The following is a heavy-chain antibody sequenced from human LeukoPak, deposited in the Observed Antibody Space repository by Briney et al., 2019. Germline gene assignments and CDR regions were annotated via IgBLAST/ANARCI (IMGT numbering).Heavy chain of an antibody. Sequence: PGGSLRLSCAASGFTFSSYAMHWVRQAPGKGLEWVSAISGSGGSTYYADSVKGRFTISRDNSKNTLYLQMNSLRAEDTAVYYCAKAPTVADAFDIWGQGTMVTVSS. CDR3: AKAPTVADAFDI. D-gene: IGHD4-17*01. J-gene: IGHJ3*02. CDR1: GFTFSSYA. CDR2: ISGSGGST. V-gene: IGHV3-23*01.